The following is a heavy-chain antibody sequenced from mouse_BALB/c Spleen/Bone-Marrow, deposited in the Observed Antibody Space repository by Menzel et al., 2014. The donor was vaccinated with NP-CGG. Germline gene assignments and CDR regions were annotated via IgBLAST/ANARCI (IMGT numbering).Heavy chain of an antibody. CDR1: GDSITSSY. D-gene: IGHD1-2*01. CDR3: ARGNGYHFDY. J-gene: IGHJ2*01. Sequence: EVKVIESGPSLVKPSQTLSLTCSVTGDSITSSYWNWIRKFPGNKLEYMGYISYSGNAYYNPSLKSRISLTRDTSKNQYYPQLNSVTTEDTATYFCARGNGYHFDYWGQGTTLTVSS. V-gene: IGHV3-8*02. CDR2: ISYSGNA.